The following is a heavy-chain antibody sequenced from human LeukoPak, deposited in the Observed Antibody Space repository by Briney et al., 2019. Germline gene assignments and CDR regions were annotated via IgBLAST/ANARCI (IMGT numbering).Heavy chain of an antibody. J-gene: IGHJ5*02. CDR3: ARDGSSSWDWFDP. CDR1: GGSISSYY. V-gene: IGHV4-59*01. D-gene: IGHD6-13*01. CDR2: IYYSGST. Sequence: SETLSLTCTVSGGSISSYYWSWIRQPPGRGLEWIGYIYYSGSTNYNPSLKSRVTISLDTSKNQFSLKLRSVTAADTAVYYCARDGSSSWDWFDPWGQGTLVTVSS.